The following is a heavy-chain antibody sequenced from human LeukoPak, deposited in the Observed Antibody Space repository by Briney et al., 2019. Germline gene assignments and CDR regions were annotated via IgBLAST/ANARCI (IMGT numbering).Heavy chain of an antibody. J-gene: IGHJ6*03. CDR1: GYTFTSYG. V-gene: IGHV1-18*01. CDR3: AREGVIVGATNDYYYYYYMDV. Sequence: GASVKVSCKASGYTFTSYGISWVRQAPGQGLEWMGWISAYNGNTNYAQKLQGRVTMTTDTSTSTAYMELRSLRPDDTAVYYCAREGVIVGATNDYYYYYYMDVWGKGTTVTVSS. CDR2: ISAYNGNT. D-gene: IGHD1-26*01.